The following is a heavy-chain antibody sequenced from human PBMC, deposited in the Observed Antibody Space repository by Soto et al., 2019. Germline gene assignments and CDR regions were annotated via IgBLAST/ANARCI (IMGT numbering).Heavy chain of an antibody. V-gene: IGHV1-3*01. Sequence: GASVKVSCKASGYTFISYAIHWVRQAPGQRLEWMGWINAGNGNTKYSQKFQGRVTITRDTSASTAYMELTSLRSEDTAVYYCARELQGLYYFDYWGKGTPVTVSS. D-gene: IGHD2-15*01. J-gene: IGHJ4*02. CDR1: GYTFISYA. CDR2: INAGNGNT. CDR3: ARELQGLYYFDY.